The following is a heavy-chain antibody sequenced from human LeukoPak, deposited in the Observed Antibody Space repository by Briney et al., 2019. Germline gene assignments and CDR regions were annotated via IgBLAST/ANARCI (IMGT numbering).Heavy chain of an antibody. J-gene: IGHJ4*02. Sequence: GGSLRLSCAASGFTFSSYAMHWVRQAPGKGLEWVAVTSYDGSNKYYADSVKGRFTISRDNSKNTLYLQMNSLRAEDTAVYYCARDSAMIVVATIGGIDYWGQGTLVTVSS. V-gene: IGHV3-30-3*01. CDR1: GFTFSSYA. CDR2: TSYDGSNK. CDR3: ARDSAMIVVATIGGIDY. D-gene: IGHD3-22*01.